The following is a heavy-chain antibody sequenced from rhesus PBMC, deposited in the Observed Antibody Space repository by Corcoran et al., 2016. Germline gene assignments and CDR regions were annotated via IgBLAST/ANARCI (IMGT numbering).Heavy chain of an antibody. CDR1: GFTFSSSW. CDR2: INYGGNIT. Sequence: EVQLVDSGGGLAKPGGSLRLSCAASGFTFSSSWLNGVRQTPGRGPEWISAINYGGNITYYADSVKDRFTISRDNSKNTLSLQMNSLRGEDTAVYYCAKDGFDYWGQGVLVTVSS. CDR3: AKDGFDY. V-gene: IGHV3S42*01. J-gene: IGHJ4*01.